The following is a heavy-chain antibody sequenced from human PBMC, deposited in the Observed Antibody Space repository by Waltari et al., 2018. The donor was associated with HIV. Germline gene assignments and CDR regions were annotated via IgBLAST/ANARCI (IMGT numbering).Heavy chain of an antibody. CDR1: WDRVSSYTAA. CDR3: VRDSFGFDT. J-gene: IGHJ5*02. V-gene: IGHV6-1*01. D-gene: IGHD3-3*01. Sequence: QVKLKQSGPGLVEASHSIFLSCVISWDRVSSYTAAWNWVRQSPAGGLQWLGKTYHRSEWHHVYSVSLKGRMVINSDTEKNQFSLHLSSVTPGDTATYYCVRDSFGFDTWGEGTLVAVPP. CDR2: TYHRSEWHH.